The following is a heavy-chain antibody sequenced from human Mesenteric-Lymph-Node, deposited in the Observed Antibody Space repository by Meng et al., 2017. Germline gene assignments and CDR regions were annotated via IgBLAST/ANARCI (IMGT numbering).Heavy chain of an antibody. D-gene: IGHD3-10*01. CDR3: AKDLSTPYFFGSGSFGA. Sequence: GESLKISCAASGFTVSSNYMSWVRQAPGKGLEWVSVIYSGGSTYSAPSVKGRFTISRDNSKNTLYLQMSSLRAEDTAMYYCAKDLSTPYFFGSGSFGAWGQGTLVTVSS. CDR2: IYSGGST. J-gene: IGHJ5*02. V-gene: IGHV3-53*01. CDR1: GFTVSSNY.